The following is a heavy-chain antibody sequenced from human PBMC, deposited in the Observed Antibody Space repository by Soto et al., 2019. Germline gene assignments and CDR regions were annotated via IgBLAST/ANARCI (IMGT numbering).Heavy chain of an antibody. CDR2: INAGNVNT. Sequence: ASVKVSCKASGYTFTSYAMHWVRQAPGQRLEWMGWINAGNVNTKYSQKFQGRVTITRDTSASTAYMELSSLRSEDTAVYYCARDEGYYYGSGSLKNWFDPWGQGTLVTVSS. V-gene: IGHV1-3*01. J-gene: IGHJ5*02. D-gene: IGHD3-10*01. CDR3: ARDEGYYYGSGSLKNWFDP. CDR1: GYTFTSYA.